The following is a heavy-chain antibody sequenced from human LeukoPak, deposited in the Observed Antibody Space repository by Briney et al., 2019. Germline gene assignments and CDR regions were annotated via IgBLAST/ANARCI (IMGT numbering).Heavy chain of an antibody. D-gene: IGHD2-8*02. J-gene: IGHJ4*02. CDR2: ISRRGGDI. V-gene: IGHV3-23*01. Sequence: GGSLRLSCAASGFTFDDYGMSWVRQAPGKGLEWVSSISRRGGDIYYADSVKGRFTISRDNSNNTLYLQMDSLRAEDTAVYYCAKDFVGTGNFRGGDYWGQGTLVTVSS. CDR1: GFTFDDYG. CDR3: AKDFVGTGNFRGGDY.